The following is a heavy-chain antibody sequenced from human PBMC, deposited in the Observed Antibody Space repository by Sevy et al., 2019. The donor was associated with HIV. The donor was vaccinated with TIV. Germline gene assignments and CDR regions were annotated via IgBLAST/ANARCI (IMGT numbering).Heavy chain of an antibody. CDR2: INSDGAAT. CDR3: LIGTRGVVQS. J-gene: IGHJ5*02. CDR1: GFTLSADW. V-gene: IGHV3-74*01. D-gene: IGHD3-10*01. Sequence: GGSLRLSCAASGFTLSADWMHWVRQTPGKGLVCVSRINSDGAATHYADSVKGRFIISRDNGKNSLYLQMNSLRVEDTGLYYCLIGTRGVVQSWGQGTLVTVSS.